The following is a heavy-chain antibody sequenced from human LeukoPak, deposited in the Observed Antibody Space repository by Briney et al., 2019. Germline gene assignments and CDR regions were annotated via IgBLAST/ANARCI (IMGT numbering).Heavy chain of an antibody. D-gene: IGHD3-22*01. J-gene: IGHJ5*02. Sequence: GASVKVSCKASGYTFTSYYMHWVRQAPGQGLEWMGIINPSGGSTSYAQKFQGRVTMTRDMSTSTVYMELSSVTAADTAVYYCARDSRYYDSSGYIPWGQGTLVTVSS. CDR2: INPSGGST. CDR1: GYTFTSYY. CDR3: ARDSRYYDSSGYIP. V-gene: IGHV1-46*01.